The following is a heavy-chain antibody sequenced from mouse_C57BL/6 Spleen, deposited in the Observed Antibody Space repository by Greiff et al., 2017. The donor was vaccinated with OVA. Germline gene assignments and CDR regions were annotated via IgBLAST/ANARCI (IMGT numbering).Heavy chain of an antibody. V-gene: IGHV3-1*01. J-gene: IGHJ3*01. CDR2: LSYSGST. Sequence: VKLQQSGPGMVKPSPSLSLTCTVTGYSITSGYDWHLIRHSPENILELMGYLSYSGSTNYNPSLKSRTSFTHDTSKTHFFLKFNFLTAEDTASYYCARVDYWWFAYWGQGTLVTVSA. CDR1: GYSITSGYD. CDR3: ARVDYWWFAY. D-gene: IGHD2-4*01.